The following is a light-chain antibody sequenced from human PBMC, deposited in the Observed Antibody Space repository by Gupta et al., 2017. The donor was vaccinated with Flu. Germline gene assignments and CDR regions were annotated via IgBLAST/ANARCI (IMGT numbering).Light chain of an antibody. CDR1: IMDVGGDNN. CDR3: SSEKGTSTLCV. V-gene: IGLV2-14*04. CDR2: DVS. Sequence: ITISCTVAIMDVGGDNNVHWYKQQPNKAPKLMIYDVSIRPSGVSDRFSGSKSGNTASLTITGVEAEDEADYYCSSEKGTSTLCVFGGGTKLTVL. J-gene: IGLJ3*02.